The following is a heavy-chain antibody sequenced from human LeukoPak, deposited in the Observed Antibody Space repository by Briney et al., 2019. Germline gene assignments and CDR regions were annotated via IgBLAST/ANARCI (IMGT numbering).Heavy chain of an antibody. D-gene: IGHD6-19*01. J-gene: IGHJ4*02. Sequence: PGGSLRLSCAASGLTFSSYGMHWVRQAPGKGLEWVAVISYDGSNKYYADSVKGRFTISRDNSKNTLYLQMNSLRAEDTAVYYCAKDVTYSSGWYQFDYWGQGTLVTVSS. CDR3: AKDVTYSSGWYQFDY. V-gene: IGHV3-30*18. CDR1: GLTFSSYG. CDR2: ISYDGSNK.